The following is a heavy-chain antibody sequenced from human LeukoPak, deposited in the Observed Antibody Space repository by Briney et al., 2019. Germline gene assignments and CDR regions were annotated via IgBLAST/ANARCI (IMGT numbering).Heavy chain of an antibody. D-gene: IGHD7-27*01. CDR2: IYYSGST. V-gene: IGHV4-39*01. CDR3: VRRRWGSSNVDY. Sequence: PSETLSLTCTVSGGSISSSDYYWGSIRQPPGKGLGWIGCIYYSGSTYYNPSLKSRITISIDTSKNQFSLKVSSVTAADTAVYYCVRRRWGSSNVDYWGQGTLVTVSS. J-gene: IGHJ4*02. CDR1: GGSISSSDYY.